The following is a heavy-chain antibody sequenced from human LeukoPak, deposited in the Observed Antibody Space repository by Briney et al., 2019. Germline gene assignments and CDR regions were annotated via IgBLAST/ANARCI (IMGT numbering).Heavy chain of an antibody. CDR1: GFTFSSYG. J-gene: IGHJ3*02. Sequence: GRPLRLSCAASGFTFSSYGMHWVRQAPGKGLEWVAVICYDGSNKYYADFVKGRFTISRDNSKNTLYLQRNSLRAEDTAVYCCAGDNQGLTDAFDIWGQGTMVTVSS. CDR3: AGDNQGLTDAFDI. D-gene: IGHD3-16*01. CDR2: ICYDGSNK. V-gene: IGHV3-33*01.